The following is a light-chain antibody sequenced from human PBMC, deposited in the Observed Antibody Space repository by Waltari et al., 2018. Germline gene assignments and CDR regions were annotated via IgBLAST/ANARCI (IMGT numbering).Light chain of an antibody. J-gene: IGKJ3*01. V-gene: IGKV1-39*01. CDR1: QAISSY. CDR2: YAS. Sequence: DIQMSQSPSSLSASVGDRVTITCRASQAISSYLNWFQQKPGKAPKLLIYYASSLASGVPSRFSGSGSVTEFTLTISSLQPEDFATYYCQRGNSSPFTFGPGTKLDIK. CDR3: QRGNSSPFT.